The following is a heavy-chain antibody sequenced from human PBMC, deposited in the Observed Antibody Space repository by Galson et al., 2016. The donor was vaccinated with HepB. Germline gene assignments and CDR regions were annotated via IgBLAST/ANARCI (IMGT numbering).Heavy chain of an antibody. CDR1: GFSLSTSGVG. CDR2: IYWDDDK. Sequence: PALVKPTQTLTLTCTFSGFSLSTSGVGVGWIRQPPGKALEWLAAIYWDDDKRYSPSLKTRLTLTKDTSENQVVLTMTNMDPLETATYYFAHRRSDCDSYDSGIATAFDFWGQGTMVTVTS. V-gene: IGHV2-5*02. J-gene: IGHJ3*01. CDR3: AHRRSDCDSYDSGIATAFDF. D-gene: IGHD3-10*01.